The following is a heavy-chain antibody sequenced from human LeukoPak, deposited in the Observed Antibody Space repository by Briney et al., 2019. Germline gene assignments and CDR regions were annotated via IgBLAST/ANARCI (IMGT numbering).Heavy chain of an antibody. CDR1: GGTFSSYA. V-gene: IGHV1-69*13. CDR3: ATDYSGSYPPAYRLDY. J-gene: IGHJ4*02. D-gene: IGHD1-26*01. CDR2: IIPIFGTA. Sequence: ASVKVSCKASGGTFSSYAISWVRQAPGQGLEWMGGIIPIFGTANYAQKFQGRVTITADESTSTAYMELSSLRSEDTAVYYCATDYSGSYPPAYRLDYWGQGTLVTVSS.